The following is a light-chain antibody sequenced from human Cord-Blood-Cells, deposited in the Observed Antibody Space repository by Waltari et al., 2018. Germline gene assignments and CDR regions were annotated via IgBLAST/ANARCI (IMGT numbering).Light chain of an antibody. CDR1: SSNIGSNT. CDR3: AAWDDSLNGRV. CDR2: SNN. Sequence: ELTQPPSASGTPGQRVTISCSGSSSNIGSNTVNWYQQLPGTAPKLLIYSNNQRPSGVPDRFSGSKSGTSASLAISGLQSEDEADYYCAAWDDSLNGRVFGGGTKLTVL. V-gene: IGLV1-44*01. J-gene: IGLJ3*02.